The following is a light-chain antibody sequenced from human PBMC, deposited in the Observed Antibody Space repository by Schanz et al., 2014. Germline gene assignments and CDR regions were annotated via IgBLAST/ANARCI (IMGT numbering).Light chain of an antibody. CDR3: QENGLPCT. Sequence: EIVMTQSPATLSVSPGERATLFCRASQSVSNNLAWYQQKPGQAPRLLIYRASIRATGIPARFSGSGSGTDFSLIIDRLEPEDSAVYYCQENGLPCTFGQGTKLEIK. V-gene: IGKV3-15*01. CDR1: QSVSNN. J-gene: IGKJ2*02. CDR2: RAS.